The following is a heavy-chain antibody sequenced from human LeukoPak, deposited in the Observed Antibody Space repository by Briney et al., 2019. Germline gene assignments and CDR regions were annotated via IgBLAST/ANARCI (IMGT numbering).Heavy chain of an antibody. CDR2: IYYSGST. V-gene: IGHV4-59*08. CDR1: GGSISSYY. CDR3: ARLVSRTLHYGMDV. J-gene: IGHJ6*02. Sequence: KASETLSLTRTVSGGSISSYYWSWIRQPPGKGLEWIGYIYYSGSTNYNPSLKSRVTISVDTSKNQFSLKLSSVTAADTAVYYCARLVSRTLHYGMDVWGQGTTVTVSS. D-gene: IGHD2-21*01.